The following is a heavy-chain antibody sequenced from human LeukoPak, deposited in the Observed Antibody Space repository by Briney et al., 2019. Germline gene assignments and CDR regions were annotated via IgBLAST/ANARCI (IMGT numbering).Heavy chain of an antibody. CDR2: INPNSGGT. J-gene: IGHJ4*02. Sequence: ASVKVSCKACGYTFTGYYMHWVRQAPGQGLEWMGWINPNSGGTNYAQKFQGRVTMTRDTSISTAYMELSRLRSDDTAVYYCARDRGIQLWYNDYWGQGTLVTVSS. CDR3: ARDRGIQLWYNDY. D-gene: IGHD5-18*01. CDR1: GYTFTGYY. V-gene: IGHV1-2*02.